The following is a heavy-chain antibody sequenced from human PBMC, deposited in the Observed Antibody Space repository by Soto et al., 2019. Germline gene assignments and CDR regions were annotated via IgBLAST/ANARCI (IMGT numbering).Heavy chain of an antibody. J-gene: IGHJ4*02. V-gene: IGHV3-49*03. CDR1: GFTFGYFG. CDR2: IRHKAYGGTT. D-gene: IGHD3-9*01. Sequence: PGGSLILSCTGSGFTFGYFGLRLFGQDPGKGLEWVSFIRHKAYGGTTEYAASVKGRFTISRDDSKSIASLQMNSLRTEDTAVYYCTIYNILTGYAHWGQGSVVTVSS. CDR3: TIYNILTGYAH.